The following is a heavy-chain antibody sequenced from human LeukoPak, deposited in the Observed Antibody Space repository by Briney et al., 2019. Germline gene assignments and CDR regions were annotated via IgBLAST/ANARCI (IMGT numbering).Heavy chain of an antibody. CDR2: INWNGGST. CDR1: GFTFDDYG. CDR3: ARDGMNIVATIYYYYYMDV. V-gene: IGHV3-20*04. D-gene: IGHD5-12*01. Sequence: GGSLRLSCAASGFTFDDYGMSWVRHAPGKGLEWVSGINWNGGSTGYADSVKGRFTISRDNAKNSLYLQMNSLRAEDTAVYYCARDGMNIVATIYYYYYMDVWGKGTTVTVSS. J-gene: IGHJ6*03.